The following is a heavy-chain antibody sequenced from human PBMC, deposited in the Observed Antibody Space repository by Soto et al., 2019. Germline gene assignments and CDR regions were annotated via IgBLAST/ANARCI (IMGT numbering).Heavy chain of an antibody. J-gene: IGHJ4*02. V-gene: IGHV3-23*01. CDR2: ISGSGGST. CDR1: GCTFSSYA. CDR3: AKAPDRYSSSSSFLDY. D-gene: IGHD6-6*01. Sequence: GGSLRLSCAASGCTFSSYAMSWVRQAPGKGLEWVSAISGSGGSTYYADSVKGRFTISRDNSKNTLYLQMNSLRAEDTAVYYCAKAPDRYSSSSSFLDYWGQGTLVTVSS.